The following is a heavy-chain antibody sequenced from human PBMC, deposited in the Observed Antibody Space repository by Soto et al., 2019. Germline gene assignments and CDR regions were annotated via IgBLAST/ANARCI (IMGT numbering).Heavy chain of an antibody. Sequence: SSVKVSCEASGGTSSNYVISWVRQAPGQGLERMGGIIPMFGTPIYAQKFQGRVSITADASTSTAYLELSSLRSEDTAVYYCARETDYYDSSGPNPGIDVWGQGTTVTVSS. D-gene: IGHD3-22*01. CDR2: IIPMFGTP. CDR1: GGTSSNYV. V-gene: IGHV1-69*13. CDR3: ARETDYYDSSGPNPGIDV. J-gene: IGHJ6*02.